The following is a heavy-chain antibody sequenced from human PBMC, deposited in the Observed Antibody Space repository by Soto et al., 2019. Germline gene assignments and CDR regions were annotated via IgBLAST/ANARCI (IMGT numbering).Heavy chain of an antibody. CDR2: ISYDGSNK. V-gene: IGHV3-30*18. CDR3: AKSDYYGSGSYYPPYYYYGMDV. Sequence: GSLRLSCAASGFTFSSYGMHWVRQAPGKGLEWVAVISYDGSNKYYADSVKGRFTISRDNSKNTLYLQMNSLRAEDTAVYYCAKSDYYGSGSYYPPYYYYGMDVWGQGTTVTVSS. D-gene: IGHD3-10*01. CDR1: GFTFSSYG. J-gene: IGHJ6*02.